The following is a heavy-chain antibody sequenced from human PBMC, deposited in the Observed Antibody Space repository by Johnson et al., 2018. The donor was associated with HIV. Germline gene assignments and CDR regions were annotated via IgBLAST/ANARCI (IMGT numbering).Heavy chain of an antibody. J-gene: IGHJ3*02. CDR2: ISYDGSNK. Sequence: QVLLVESGGGVVQPGRSLRLSCAASGFTFSSYGMHWVRQAPGKGLEWLAVISYDGSNKYYADSVKGRFTISRANSKNTLYLQINSLRAEDTAVYYCAKDGGARGSSWYEGVFDILGQGTMVTVSS. D-gene: IGHD6-13*01. CDR1: GFTFSSYG. CDR3: AKDGGARGSSWYEGVFDI. V-gene: IGHV3-30*18.